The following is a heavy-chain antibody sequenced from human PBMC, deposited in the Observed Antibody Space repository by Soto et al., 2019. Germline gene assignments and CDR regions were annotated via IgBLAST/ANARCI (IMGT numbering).Heavy chain of an antibody. V-gene: IGHV3-23*01. Sequence: GGSLRLSCAASGFTFSSYAMSWVRQAPGKGLEWVSAISGSGGSTYYADSVKGRFTISRDNSKNTLYLQMNSLRAEDTEEYYCADYRQRNNFYGLDVWGPGTTVTVSS. J-gene: IGHJ6*02. D-gene: IGHD4-17*01. CDR3: ADYRQRNNFYGLDV. CDR1: GFTFSSYA. CDR2: ISGSGGST.